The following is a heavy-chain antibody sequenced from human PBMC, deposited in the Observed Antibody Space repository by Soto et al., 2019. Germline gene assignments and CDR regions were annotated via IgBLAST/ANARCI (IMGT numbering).Heavy chain of an antibody. D-gene: IGHD3-22*01. CDR1: GGSITSSSYY. Sequence: NPSENLSLTFNVSGGSITSSSYYWGWIRQPPGKGLEWIGNIYYSGSTYYNPSLKSRVTISVDTSKNQFSLKLSSVTAADTAVYYCMLGSGWKDLDYSGQGTLDIVSS. V-gene: IGHV4-39*01. J-gene: IGHJ4*02. CDR2: IYYSGST. CDR3: MLGSGWKDLDY.